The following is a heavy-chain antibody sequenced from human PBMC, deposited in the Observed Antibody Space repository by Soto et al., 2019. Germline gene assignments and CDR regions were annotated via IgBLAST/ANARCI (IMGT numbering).Heavy chain of an antibody. CDR1: GFTFSSYA. V-gene: IGHV3-30-3*01. J-gene: IGHJ6*04. CDR2: ISYDGSNK. CDR3: AREGYSGYYLYYDYVMDV. Sequence: QVQLVESGGGVVQPGRSLRLSCAASGFTFSSYAMHWVRQAPGKGLEWVAVISYDGSNKYYADSVKGRFTISRDNSKHALYLRMNSLRAEDTAVYYCAREGYSGYYLYYDYVMDVWGKASTVTVSS. D-gene: IGHD5-12*01.